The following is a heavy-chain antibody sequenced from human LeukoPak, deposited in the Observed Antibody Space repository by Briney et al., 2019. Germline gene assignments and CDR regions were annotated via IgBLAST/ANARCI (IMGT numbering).Heavy chain of an antibody. D-gene: IGHD3-22*01. Sequence: SETLSLTCTVSGGSISSSSYYWGWIRQPPGKGLEWIGSIYYSGSTYYNPSLKSRVTISVDTSKNQFSLKLSSVTAADTAVYYCARDTIDDYDSSGYYYYWGQGTLVIVSS. CDR3: ARDTIDDYDSSGYYYY. V-gene: IGHV4-39*07. J-gene: IGHJ4*02. CDR2: IYYSGST. CDR1: GGSISSSSYY.